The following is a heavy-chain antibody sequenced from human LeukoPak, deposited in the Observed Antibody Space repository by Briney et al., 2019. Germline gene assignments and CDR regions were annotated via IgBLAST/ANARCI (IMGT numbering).Heavy chain of an antibody. V-gene: IGHV4-39*01. CDR3: ATQNQPGRPNFDN. CDR2: IYHTGRT. CDR1: GGSISSSDYY. J-gene: IGHJ4*02. Sequence: ETLSLTCSVSGGSISSSDYYWDWIRQPPGKGLEWVGAIYHTGRTYYDPSLRGRVTISGHTSKNQFSLNLNFLTAADTAVYYCATQNQPGRPNFDNWGQGTLVTVSS. D-gene: IGHD2/OR15-2a*01.